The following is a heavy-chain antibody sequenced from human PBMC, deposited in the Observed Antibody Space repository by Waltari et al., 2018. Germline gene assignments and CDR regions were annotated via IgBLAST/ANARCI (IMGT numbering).Heavy chain of an antibody. V-gene: IGHV4-39*02. D-gene: IGHD5-12*01. CDR3: ATYIGASVGWAAFVV. J-gene: IGHJ3*01. CDR2: LSYAGAT. Sequence: GWNRQPPGQGREWVGTLSYAGATYSIPSLQSRVTISRDTSNNHLSLTLGSVTAADTVVEYGATYIGASVGWAAFVVWRQGTMVTVSS.